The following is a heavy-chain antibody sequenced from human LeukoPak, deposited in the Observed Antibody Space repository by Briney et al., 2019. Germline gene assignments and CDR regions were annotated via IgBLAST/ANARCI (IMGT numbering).Heavy chain of an antibody. CDR1: GYTSTDYD. J-gene: IGHJ5*01. V-gene: IGHV1-2*02. Sequence: SVKVSCKASGYTSTDYDMHWVRQAPGQRLEWMGWINPNSDTNYAQKFQGRVTMTRDTSTSTGYMELTRLTSDDTAVYFCARIRWMDSWGQGTLVTVSS. CDR2: INPNSDT. CDR3: ARIRWMDS.